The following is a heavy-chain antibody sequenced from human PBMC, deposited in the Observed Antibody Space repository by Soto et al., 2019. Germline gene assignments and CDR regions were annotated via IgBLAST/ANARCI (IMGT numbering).Heavy chain of an antibody. CDR3: ARASCRVEDYYGSGSYCQMGYYFDY. D-gene: IGHD3-10*01. V-gene: IGHV3-21*01. CDR2: ISSSSSYI. CDR1: GFTFSSYS. Sequence: GGSLRLSCAASGFTFSSYSMNWVRQAPGKGLEWVSSISSSSSYIYYADSVKGRFTISRDNAKNSLYLQMNSLRAEDTAVYYCARASCRVEDYYGSGSYCQMGYYFDYWGQGTLVTVSS. J-gene: IGHJ4*02.